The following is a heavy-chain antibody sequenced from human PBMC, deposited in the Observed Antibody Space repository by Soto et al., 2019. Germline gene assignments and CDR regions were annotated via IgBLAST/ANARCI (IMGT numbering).Heavy chain of an antibody. Sequence: GVSVKVSCKASGYTFTSYGISWVRQAPGQGLDWMGCISAYNGNTKYAQKLQGRVTMTTDTSTSTAYMELRSLRSDDTAVYYCARLVKDTQCFFDPWGQGTLVTVSS. V-gene: IGHV1-18*01. CDR3: ARLVKDTQCFFDP. CDR1: GYTFTSYG. J-gene: IGHJ5*02. CDR2: ISAYNGNT. D-gene: IGHD2-15*01.